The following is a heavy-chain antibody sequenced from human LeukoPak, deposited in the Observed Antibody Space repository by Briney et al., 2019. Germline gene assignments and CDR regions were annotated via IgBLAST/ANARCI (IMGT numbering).Heavy chain of an antibody. D-gene: IGHD3-3*01. CDR3: ARRYYDFWSGGVYYMDV. CDR1: ARTFSSYA. V-gene: IGHV1-69*06. J-gene: IGHJ6*03. CDR2: IIPIFGTA. Sequence: GPSVKVSCKASARTFSSYAISWVRQAPGQGLEWMGGIIPIFGTANYAQKFQGRVTITAGKSTSTAYMELSSLRSEDTAVYYCARRYYDFWSGGVYYMDVWGKGTTVTVSS.